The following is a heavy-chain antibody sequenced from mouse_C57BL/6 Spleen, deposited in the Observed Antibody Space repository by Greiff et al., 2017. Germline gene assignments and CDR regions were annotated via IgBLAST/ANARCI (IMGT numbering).Heavy chain of an antibody. D-gene: IGHD3-2*02. CDR1: GYTFTDYY. J-gene: IGHJ2*01. V-gene: IGHV1-76*01. CDR2: IYPGSGTT. CDR3: ARRGSSGRLDY. Sequence: VQLQQSGAELVRPGASVKLSCKASGYTFTDYYLNWVKQRPGPGLAWIARIYPGSGTTYYNEKFQGKATLTAEKSSSTAYMQLSSRTSEDSAVYFCARRGSSGRLDYWGQGTTLTVSS.